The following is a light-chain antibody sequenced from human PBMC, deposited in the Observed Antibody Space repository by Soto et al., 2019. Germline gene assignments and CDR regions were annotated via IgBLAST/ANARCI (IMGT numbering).Light chain of an antibody. CDR3: SSYGGSMNLV. V-gene: IGLV2-8*01. Sequence: QSVLTQPPSASGSPGQSVTISCTGTSSDVGGYNYVSWYQQHPGKAPKVMIYEVSKRPSGVPDRFSGSKSGNTASLTVSGLQAEDEGDYYCSSYGGSMNLVFGGGTKLTVL. CDR2: EVS. J-gene: IGLJ2*01. CDR1: SSDVGGYNY.